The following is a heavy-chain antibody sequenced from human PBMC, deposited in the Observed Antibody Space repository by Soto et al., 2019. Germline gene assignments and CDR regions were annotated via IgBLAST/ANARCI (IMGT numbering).Heavy chain of an antibody. Sequence: QVQLVESGGGVVQPGRSLRLSCAASGFTFSSYAMHWVRQAPGKGLEWVAVISYDGSNKYYADSVKGRFTISRDNSKNTLYLQMNSLRAGDTAVYYCARDAPYYYDSSGYYPGLYGMDVWGQGTTVTVSS. CDR2: ISYDGSNK. D-gene: IGHD3-22*01. CDR1: GFTFSSYA. CDR3: ARDAPYYYDSSGYYPGLYGMDV. J-gene: IGHJ6*02. V-gene: IGHV3-30-3*01.